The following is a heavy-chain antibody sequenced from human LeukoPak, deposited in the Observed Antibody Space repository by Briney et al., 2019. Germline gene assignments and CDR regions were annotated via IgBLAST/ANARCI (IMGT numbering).Heavy chain of an antibody. CDR2: ISAYNGNT. CDR1: GYTFTSYG. D-gene: IGHD1-14*01. CDR3: ARDLGVGFRDSATGPYYYYYYYYMDV. J-gene: IGHJ6*03. Sequence: ASVKVSCKASGYTFTSYGISWVRQAPGQGLEWMGWISAYNGNTNYAQKLQGRVTMTTDTSTSTAYMELRSLRSDDTAVYYCARDLGVGFRDSATGPYYYYYYYYMDVWGKGTTVTVSS. V-gene: IGHV1-18*01.